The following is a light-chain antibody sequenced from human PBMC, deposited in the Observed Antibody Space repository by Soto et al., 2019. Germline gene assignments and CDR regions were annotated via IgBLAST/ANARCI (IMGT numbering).Light chain of an antibody. CDR2: DAS. Sequence: DIQMTQSPSTLSASVGDRVTITCRASQSISTWWAWYQQKPGKAPKVLIYDASSLKNGVPSRFSGSGSGTEFTLTISSLQPDDFATYYCQHYYSYPYAFGQGTKVDIK. V-gene: IGKV1-5*01. J-gene: IGKJ2*01. CDR3: QHYYSYPYA. CDR1: QSISTW.